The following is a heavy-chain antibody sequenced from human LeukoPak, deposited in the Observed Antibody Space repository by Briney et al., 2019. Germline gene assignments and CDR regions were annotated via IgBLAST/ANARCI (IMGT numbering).Heavy chain of an antibody. Sequence: SETLSLTCTVSGGSISSYYWSWIRQPPGKGLEWIGYIYYSGSTNYNPSLKSRVIISVDTSKNQFSLKLSSVTAADTAVYYCARVRSPYGALNAFDIWGQGTMVTVSS. CDR2: IYYSGST. CDR3: ARVRSPYGALNAFDI. D-gene: IGHD1-26*01. V-gene: IGHV4-59*01. J-gene: IGHJ3*02. CDR1: GGSISSYY.